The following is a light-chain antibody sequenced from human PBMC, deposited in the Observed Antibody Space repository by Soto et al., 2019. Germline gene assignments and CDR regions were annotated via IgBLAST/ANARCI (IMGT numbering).Light chain of an antibody. CDR2: EVS. CDR3: ISYTSSSTSYV. V-gene: IGLV2-14*01. Sequence: QSVLTQPASVSGSPRQSITISCTGTSSDVGGYNYVAWYQQHPGKVPRLMIYEVSNRPSGVSNRFSGSKSGSTASLTISGLQAEDEADYYCISYTSSSTSYVFGTGTKVTVL. J-gene: IGLJ1*01. CDR1: SSDVGGYNY.